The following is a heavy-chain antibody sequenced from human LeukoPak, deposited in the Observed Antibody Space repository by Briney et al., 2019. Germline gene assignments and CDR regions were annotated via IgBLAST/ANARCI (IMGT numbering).Heavy chain of an antibody. J-gene: IGHJ5*02. V-gene: IGHV4-59*01. CDR1: GGSISSYY. Sequence: SETLTLTCTVSGGSISSYYWSWNRQPPGKGLEWIGYIYYSGSTNYNPSLKSRVTISVDTSKNQFSLKLSSVTAADTAVYYCARDRDGFDPWGQGTLVTVSS. CDR2: IYYSGST. D-gene: IGHD2-8*01. CDR3: ARDRDGFDP.